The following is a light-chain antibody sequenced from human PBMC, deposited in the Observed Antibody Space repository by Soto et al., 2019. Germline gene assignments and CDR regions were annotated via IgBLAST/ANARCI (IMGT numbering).Light chain of an antibody. CDR2: DTS. Sequence: EIVLTQSPATLSLSPGERGTLSCRASQSVGRYLAWYQHKPGQPPRLLIYDTSNRAPGTPGRFGGSGSGTDFTLIISSLEPEDSAVYYCVHRSVWPCTVGEGTKVEVK. V-gene: IGKV3-11*01. J-gene: IGKJ1*01. CDR3: VHRSVWPCT. CDR1: QSVGRY.